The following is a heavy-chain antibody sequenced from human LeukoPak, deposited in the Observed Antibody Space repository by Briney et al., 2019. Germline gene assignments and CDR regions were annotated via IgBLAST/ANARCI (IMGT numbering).Heavy chain of an antibody. J-gene: IGHJ4*02. Sequence: PGGSLRLSCAASGFTFSSYSMNWVRQAPGKGLEWVSYISSSSSTIYYADSVKGRFTISRDNAKNSLYLQMNSLRAEDTAVYYCARRSSGWSFDYWGQGTLVTVSS. CDR1: GFTFSSYS. V-gene: IGHV3-48*01. CDR3: ARRSSGWSFDY. CDR2: ISSSSSTI. D-gene: IGHD6-19*01.